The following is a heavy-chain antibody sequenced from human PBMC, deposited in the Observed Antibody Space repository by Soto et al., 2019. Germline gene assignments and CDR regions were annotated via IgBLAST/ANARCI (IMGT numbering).Heavy chain of an antibody. CDR2: IYYSGST. J-gene: IGHJ5*02. CDR1: GGSISSGGYY. V-gene: IGHV4-31*03. CDR3: ARSYYYDSSGHNWFDP. Sequence: SETLSLTCTVSGGSISSGGYYWSWIRQHPGKGLEWIGYIYYSGSTYYNPSLKSRVTISVDTSKNQFSLKLSSVTAADTAVYYCARSYYYDSSGHNWFDPWGQGTLVTVSS. D-gene: IGHD3-22*01.